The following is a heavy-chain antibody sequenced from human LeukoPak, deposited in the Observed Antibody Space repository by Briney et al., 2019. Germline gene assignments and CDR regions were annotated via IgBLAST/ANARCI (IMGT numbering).Heavy chain of an antibody. CDR2: IYDRGST. D-gene: IGHD3-9*01. Sequence: SETLSLTCTVSGYSISSGYYWGWIRQPPGKGLEWIGYIYDRGSTNYNPSLKSRVTISVGTSKNQFSLNLSSVTAADTAVYYCARFYYDILTGHRYFDYWGQGTLVTVSS. J-gene: IGHJ4*02. CDR3: ARFYYDILTGHRYFDY. V-gene: IGHV4-61*01. CDR1: GYSISSGYY.